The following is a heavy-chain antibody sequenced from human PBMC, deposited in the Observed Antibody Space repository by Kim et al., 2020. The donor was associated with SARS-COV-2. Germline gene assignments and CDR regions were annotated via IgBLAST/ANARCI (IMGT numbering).Heavy chain of an antibody. CDR3: ASRGYYIDF. Sequence: STIYYADSVKGRFTISRDNAKNSVSLQMNSLRDEDTAMYYCASRGYYIDFWGQGTLVTVSS. D-gene: IGHD6-13*01. J-gene: IGHJ4*02. CDR2: STI. V-gene: IGHV3-48*02.